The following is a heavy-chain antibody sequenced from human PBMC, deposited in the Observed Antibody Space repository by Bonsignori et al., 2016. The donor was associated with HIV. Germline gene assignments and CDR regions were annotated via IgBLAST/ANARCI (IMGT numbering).Heavy chain of an antibody. CDR3: TRDPTH. J-gene: IGHJ1*01. V-gene: IGHV4-39*02. CDR1: GGSISGSEYY. CDR2: IYDSGRT. Sequence: QLQLQESGPRLVKPSETLSLTCIVSGGSISGSEYYVGLDPARPQGKGLEWIGSIYDSGRTFYNPSLESRVTISVDTSKNQFSLRLNSVTAADTAVYYCTRDPTHWGQGTLVTVSS.